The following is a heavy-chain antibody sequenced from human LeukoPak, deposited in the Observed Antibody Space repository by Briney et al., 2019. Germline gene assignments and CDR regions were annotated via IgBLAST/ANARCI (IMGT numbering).Heavy chain of an antibody. Sequence: GESLKISCAASGFTFSSYAMSWVRQAPGKGLEWVSAISGSGGSTYYADSVKGRFTISRDNSKNTLYLQMNSLRAEDTAVYYCAKAVSPYYDSSGYYDYWGQGTLVTVSS. CDR1: GFTFSSYA. CDR3: AKAVSPYYDSSGYYDY. D-gene: IGHD3-22*01. V-gene: IGHV3-23*01. CDR2: ISGSGGST. J-gene: IGHJ4*02.